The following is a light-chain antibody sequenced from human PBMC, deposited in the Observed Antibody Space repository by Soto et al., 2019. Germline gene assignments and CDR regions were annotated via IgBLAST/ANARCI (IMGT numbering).Light chain of an antibody. CDR2: DVS. V-gene: IGLV2-14*01. CDR1: SSDVGSYNY. J-gene: IGLJ1*01. Sequence: QSALTQPASVSGSPGQSITISCTGTSSDVGSYNYVSWYQQHPGKAPKLMIYDVSDRPSGVSNRFSGSKSGNTASLTISGLQAEDEAEYYCSSYTSSITLVVFGTGTKLTVL. CDR3: SSYTSSITLVV.